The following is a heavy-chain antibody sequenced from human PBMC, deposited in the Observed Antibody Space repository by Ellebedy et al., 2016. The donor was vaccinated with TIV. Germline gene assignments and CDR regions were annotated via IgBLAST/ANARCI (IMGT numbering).Heavy chain of an antibody. V-gene: IGHV3-64D*06. CDR2: ISSDGGST. Sequence: GGSLRLXCSASGFSFSSYAMHWVRQAPGKGLEYLSGISSDGGSTYYADSVKGRFTISRDNSKNTLYLQMSSLRVEDMAVYYCVKGQGYYGSGTYEALDYWGQGTLVTVSP. D-gene: IGHD3-10*01. CDR1: GFSFSSYA. J-gene: IGHJ4*02. CDR3: VKGQGYYGSGTYEALDY.